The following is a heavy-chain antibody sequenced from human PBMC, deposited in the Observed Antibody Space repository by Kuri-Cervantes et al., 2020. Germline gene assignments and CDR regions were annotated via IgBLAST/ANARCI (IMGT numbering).Heavy chain of an antibody. CDR1: GYTFTSYG. V-gene: IGHV1-18*01. J-gene: IGHJ6*02. CDR2: ISAYNGNT. D-gene: IGHD1-1*01. Sequence: ASVKVSCKASGYTFTSYGISWVRQAPGQGLEWMGWISAYNGNTNYAQKLQGRVTMTTDTSTSTAYMELRSLRSDDTAVYYCAEPGYNWNDVAYYYYYGMDVWGQGTTVTVSS. CDR3: AEPGYNWNDVAYYYYYGMDV.